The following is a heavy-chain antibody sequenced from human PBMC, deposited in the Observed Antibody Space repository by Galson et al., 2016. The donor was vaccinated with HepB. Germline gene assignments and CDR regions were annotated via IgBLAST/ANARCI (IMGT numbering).Heavy chain of an antibody. Sequence: SLRLSCAASGFTFSSYGMHWVRQAPGKGLEWVAVISYDGSNKYYADSMKGRFTISRDNSKHTLYLQMNRLRAEDTAVYYCAKDASPMIVVIRYFDYWGQGTLVTVSS. D-gene: IGHD3-22*01. CDR2: ISYDGSNK. CDR1: GFTFSSYG. V-gene: IGHV3-30*18. J-gene: IGHJ4*02. CDR3: AKDASPMIVVIRYFDY.